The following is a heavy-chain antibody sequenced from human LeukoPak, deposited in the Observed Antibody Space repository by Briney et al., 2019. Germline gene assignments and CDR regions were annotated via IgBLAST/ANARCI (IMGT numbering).Heavy chain of an antibody. CDR1: GYTFTSYA. CDR2: MNPNSGNT. Sequence: ASVKVSCKASGYTFTSYAMNWVRQAPGQGLEWMGWMNPNSGNTGYAQKFQGRVTMTRDTSISTAYMELSRLRSDDTAVYYCARDGTAAGTQYYYMGVWGKGTTVTVSS. D-gene: IGHD6-13*01. J-gene: IGHJ6*03. V-gene: IGHV1-2*02. CDR3: ARDGTAAGTQYYYMGV.